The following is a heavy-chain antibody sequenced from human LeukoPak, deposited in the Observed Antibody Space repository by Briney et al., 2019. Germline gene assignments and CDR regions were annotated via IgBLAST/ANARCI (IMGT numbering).Heavy chain of an antibody. CDR3: ARVEDYDILTGFDY. CDR2: IKQDGREK. CDR1: GFTSSSYW. V-gene: IGHV3-7*01. D-gene: IGHD3-9*01. Sequence: GGSLRLSCAASGFTSSSYWMSWVRQAPGKGLEWVANIKQDGREKYYVDSVKGRFTISRDNAKNSLYLQMNSLRAEDTAVYYCARVEDYDILTGFDYWGQGTLVTVSS. J-gene: IGHJ4*02.